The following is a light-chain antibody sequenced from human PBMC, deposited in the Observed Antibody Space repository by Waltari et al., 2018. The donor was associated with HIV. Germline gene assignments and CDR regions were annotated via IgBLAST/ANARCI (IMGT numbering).Light chain of an antibody. CDR2: KAS. CDR1: ATINTW. Sequence: IQLTQSPSTLFAQLGGSVPIIGWAAATINTWLAWFQQKPGKAPKLLISKASNLERGVSPRFNGSGSGTEFTLTISSLQPDDFATYFCQHYINYPWTFGQGTKVEI. CDR3: QHYINYPWT. J-gene: IGKJ1*01. V-gene: IGKV1-5*03.